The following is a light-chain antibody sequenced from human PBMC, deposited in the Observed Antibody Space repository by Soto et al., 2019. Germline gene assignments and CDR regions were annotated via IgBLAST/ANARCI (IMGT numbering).Light chain of an antibody. CDR1: QSVSTN. CDR2: GAS. CDR3: QQYNNWPPNP. Sequence: EIVMTQSPATLSVSPGERATLSCRASQSVSTNLAWYQQKPGQAPRLLIYGASTRATGIPARFSGSGSGTEFTLTISSLQSEDFLLYYCQQYNNWPPNPFGQGTKLEIK. V-gene: IGKV3-15*01. J-gene: IGKJ2*01.